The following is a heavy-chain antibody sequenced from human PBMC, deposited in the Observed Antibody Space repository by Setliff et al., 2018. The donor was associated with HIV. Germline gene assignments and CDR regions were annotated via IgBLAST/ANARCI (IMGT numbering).Heavy chain of an antibody. CDR3: ARGWPDDYVWPYCFDY. CDR2: IYHSGST. CDR1: GYSISSDYY. J-gene: IGHJ4*02. Sequence: SETLSLTCAVSGYSISSDYYWGWIRQPQGKGLEWIGSIYHSGSTYYNPSLKSRVTISVDTSKNQFSLKLSSVTAADTAVYYCARGWPDDYVWPYCFDYWGQGTLVTVSS. V-gene: IGHV4-38-2*01. D-gene: IGHD3-16*01.